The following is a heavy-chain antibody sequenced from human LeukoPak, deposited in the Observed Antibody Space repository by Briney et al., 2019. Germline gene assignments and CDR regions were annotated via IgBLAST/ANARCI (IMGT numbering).Heavy chain of an antibody. CDR3: TRDARSSSWYGWFDP. D-gene: IGHD6-13*01. CDR1: GFTFGDYA. Sequence: PGRSLRLSCTASGFTFGDYAMSWVRQAPGKGLEWVGFIRSKACGGTTEYAASVKGRFTISRDDSKSIAYLQMNSLKTEDTAVYYCTRDARSSSWYGWFDPWGQGTLVTVSS. J-gene: IGHJ5*02. V-gene: IGHV3-49*04. CDR2: IRSKACGGTT.